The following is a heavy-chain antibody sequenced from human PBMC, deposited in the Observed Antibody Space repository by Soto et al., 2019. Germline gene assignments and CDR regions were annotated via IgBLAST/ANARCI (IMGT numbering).Heavy chain of an antibody. D-gene: IGHD3-16*02. CDR1: GVTFSSYW. V-gene: IGHV3-74*01. CDR3: ARAMITFGGVIVHRPIDS. J-gene: IGHJ4*02. CDR2: INADGSST. Sequence: GGSLRLSCAASGVTFSSYWMHWVRQVPGKGLVWVSCINADGSSTTFADSVKGRFTISRDNAKNTLYLQMNSLRVEDTAVYYCARAMITFGGVIVHRPIDSWGQGTLVTVSS.